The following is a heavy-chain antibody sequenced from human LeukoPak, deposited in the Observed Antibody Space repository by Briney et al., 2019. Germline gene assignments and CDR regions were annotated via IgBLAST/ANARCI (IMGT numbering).Heavy chain of an antibody. CDR2: FYYSGST. J-gene: IGHJ6*02. CDR1: GGSISSYY. D-gene: IGHD2-21*01. CDR3: ARDGYKGGDSWYYGMDV. V-gene: IGHV4-59*12. Sequence: SETLSLTCTVSGGSISSYYWSWIRQPPGKGLEWIGYFYYSGSTNYNPSLKSRVTISVDTSKNQSSLKLSSVTAADTAVYYCARDGYKGGDSWYYGMDVWGQGTTVTVSS.